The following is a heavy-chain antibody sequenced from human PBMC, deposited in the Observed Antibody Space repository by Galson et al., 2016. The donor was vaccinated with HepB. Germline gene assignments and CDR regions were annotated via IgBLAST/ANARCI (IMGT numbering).Heavy chain of an antibody. J-gene: IGHJ4*02. CDR3: ARHSHTVGLDF. Sequence: SETLSLTCAVNGGSFSAYFWTWIRQPPGQGLEWIGEIDYSGNTKYNPSLKGRFTMSVNPSKTQFTLKLSSVTAADTAVYYCARHSHTVGLDFWGQGTLVTVSS. CDR2: IDYSGNT. CDR1: GGSFSAYF. D-gene: IGHD1-26*01. V-gene: IGHV4-34*01.